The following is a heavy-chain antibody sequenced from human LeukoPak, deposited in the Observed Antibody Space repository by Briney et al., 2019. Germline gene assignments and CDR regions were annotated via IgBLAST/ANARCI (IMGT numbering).Heavy chain of an antibody. D-gene: IGHD1-26*01. CDR3: ARQVGAIYFDY. Sequence: GGSLRLSCAASGFTFSIYSMNWVRQAPGKGLEWVSSISSSSSYIYYADSVKGRFTISRDNAKNSLYLQMNSLRAEDTAVYYCARQVGAIYFDYWGQGTLVTVSS. CDR1: GFTFSIYS. CDR2: ISSSSSYI. V-gene: IGHV3-21*01. J-gene: IGHJ4*02.